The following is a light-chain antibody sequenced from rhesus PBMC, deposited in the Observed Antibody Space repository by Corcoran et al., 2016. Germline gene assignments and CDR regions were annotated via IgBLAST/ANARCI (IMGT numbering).Light chain of an antibody. Sequence: MTQSPATLSLSPGERATLSCRTSPSVSSKLAWYQQTQGKAPKLLIYAASSLQSGVTSRFSGMGAGTEFTLTISSLQPEDFATYYGQQHNSNPLTFGGGTKVEIK. J-gene: IGKJ4*01. CDR2: AAS. CDR1: PSVSSK. V-gene: IGKV1-33*02. CDR3: QQHNSNPLT.